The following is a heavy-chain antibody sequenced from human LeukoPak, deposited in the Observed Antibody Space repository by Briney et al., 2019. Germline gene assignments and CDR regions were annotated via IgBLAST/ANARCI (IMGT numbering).Heavy chain of an antibody. CDR1: GFTFSSYG. CDR2: ISGSGGST. V-gene: IGHV3-23*01. J-gene: IGHJ3*02. D-gene: IGHD3-3*01. Sequence: GGTLRLSCAASGFTFSSYGMSWVRQAPGKGLEWVSAISGSGGSTYYADSVKGRFTISRDNAKNTLYLQMNSLRAEDTAVYYCAREIGFGVRSYGRKHAFDIWGQGTMVTVSS. CDR3: AREIGFGVRSYGRKHAFDI.